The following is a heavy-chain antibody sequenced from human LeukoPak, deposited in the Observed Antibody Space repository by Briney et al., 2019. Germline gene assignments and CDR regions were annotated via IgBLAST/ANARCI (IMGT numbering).Heavy chain of an antibody. D-gene: IGHD3-22*01. V-gene: IGHV3-53*01. CDR3: ARDRRVYDSSGFLSGYFQL. Sequence: GGSLRLSCAASGFTVSSNYMSWVRQAPGKGLEWVSVIFSGGGTYYADSVKGRFTISRDNSKNTLYLQMNSLRAEDTAVYYCARDRRVYDSSGFLSGYFQLRGQGTLVTVSS. CDR2: IFSGGGT. J-gene: IGHJ1*01. CDR1: GFTVSSNY.